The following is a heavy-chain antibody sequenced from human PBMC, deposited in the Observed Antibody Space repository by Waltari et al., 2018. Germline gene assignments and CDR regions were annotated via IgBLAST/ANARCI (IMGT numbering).Heavy chain of an antibody. CDR3: ARDLDYYDSSGYYS. J-gene: IGHJ4*02. CDR1: GLTVSSSG. V-gene: IGHV3-33*01. CDR2: IWYDGSNK. D-gene: IGHD3-22*01. Sequence: QVQLVESGGGGVQPGRSLRLSCAASGLTVSSSGMHWVRQAPGKGLEWVAVIWYDGSNKYYADSVKGRFTISRDNSKNTLYLQMNGLRAEDTAVYYCARDLDYYDSSGYYSWGQGTLVTVSS.